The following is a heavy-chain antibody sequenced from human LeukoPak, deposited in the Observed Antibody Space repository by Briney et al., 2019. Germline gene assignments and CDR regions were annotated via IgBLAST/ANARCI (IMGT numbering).Heavy chain of an antibody. V-gene: IGHV4-39*07. CDR2: IYYSGST. Sequence: SETLSLTCTVSGGSISSSSYYCGWVRQPPGKGLGWIGSIYYSGSTYYNPSLKSRVTISVDTSKNQFSLKLSSVTAADTAVYYCARGGVRRGYFDYWGQGTLVTVSS. J-gene: IGHJ4*02. CDR3: ARGGVRRGYFDY. D-gene: IGHD1-1*01. CDR1: GGSISSSSYY.